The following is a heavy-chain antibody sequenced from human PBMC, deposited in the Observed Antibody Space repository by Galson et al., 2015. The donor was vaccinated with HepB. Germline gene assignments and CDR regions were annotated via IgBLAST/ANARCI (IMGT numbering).Heavy chain of an antibody. CDR1: GFTFSSYG. V-gene: IGHV3-30*02. CDR3: ANLIVVVPAAMRPPFDY. Sequence: SLRLSCAASGFTFSSYGMHWVRQAPGKGLEWVAFIRYDGSNKYYADSVKGRFTISRDNSKNTLYLQMNSLRAEDTAVYYCANLIVVVPAAMRPPFDYWGQGTLVTVSS. CDR2: IRYDGSNK. D-gene: IGHD2-2*01. J-gene: IGHJ4*02.